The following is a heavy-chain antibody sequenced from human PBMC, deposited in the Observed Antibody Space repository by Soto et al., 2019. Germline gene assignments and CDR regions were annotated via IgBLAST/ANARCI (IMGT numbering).Heavy chain of an antibody. CDR3: ARAYTYYYDSSGYYLYFDY. CDR1: GFTFSDYY. Sequence: GGSLRLSCAASGFTFSDYYMSWIRQAPGKGLEWVSYISSSSSYTNYADSVKGRFTISRDNAKNSLYLQMNSLRAEDTAVYYCARAYTYYYDSSGYYLYFDYWGQGTLVTVSS. CDR2: ISSSSSYT. J-gene: IGHJ4*02. D-gene: IGHD3-22*01. V-gene: IGHV3-11*06.